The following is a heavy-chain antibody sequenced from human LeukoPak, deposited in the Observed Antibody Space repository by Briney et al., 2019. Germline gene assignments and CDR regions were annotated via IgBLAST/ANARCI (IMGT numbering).Heavy chain of an antibody. Sequence: GGSLRLSCAASGLTFSNYTMHWVRQPPGTGLEWVACIHSDGSKKYHADSVTGGFTISSDNSKNTLPLQRNRLRGEDTAVYFCARGPYDYDSVGHPDIWGHGTMCTVSS. CDR1: GLTFSNYT. CDR2: IHSDGSKK. V-gene: IGHV3-30*02. D-gene: IGHD3-22*01. J-gene: IGHJ3*02. CDR3: ARGPYDYDSVGHPDI.